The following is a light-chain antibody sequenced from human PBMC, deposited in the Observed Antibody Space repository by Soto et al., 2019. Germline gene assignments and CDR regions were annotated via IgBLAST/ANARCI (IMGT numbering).Light chain of an antibody. J-gene: IGKJ1*01. CDR3: QQYEDLPLT. CDR2: DAS. CDR1: QDINNF. V-gene: IGKV1-33*01. Sequence: DIQMTPSPSSLSASVGDSVTISCKASQDINNFLNWYQQKPGKPPQLLIYDASTLEKGVPSRFSGAGSGADFSFTISNLQPEDSATDYCQQYEDLPLTFGQGTKVEIK.